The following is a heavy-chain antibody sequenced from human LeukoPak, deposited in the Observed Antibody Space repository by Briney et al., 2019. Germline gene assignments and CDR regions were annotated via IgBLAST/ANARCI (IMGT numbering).Heavy chain of an antibody. J-gene: IGHJ3*02. D-gene: IGHD6-19*01. CDR2: IYYRGST. V-gene: IGHV4-59*13. Sequence: PSETLSLTCTVLGDSIRSYYWSWLRQPPGKGLEWLGYIYYRGSTNYNPSLKSRVTISVDTSKDQFSLKLSSVTAADSAVYYCARNLSCSIGWDGWRVGDAIDIWGQGTMVTVSS. CDR3: ARNLSCSIGWDGWRVGDAIDI. CDR1: GDSIRSYY.